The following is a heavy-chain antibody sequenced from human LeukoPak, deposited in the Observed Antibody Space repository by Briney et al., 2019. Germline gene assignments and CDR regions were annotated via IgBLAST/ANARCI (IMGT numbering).Heavy chain of an antibody. CDR1: GFNFRIYA. Sequence: GRSLRLSCAASGFNFRIYAMHWVRQAPGKGLEWVAVISDEGNNKYYADSVKGRFAISRDNSRNTFYLQMDSLRAEDTAVYYCARDQDGYDILTGGAFDIWGQGTMVTVSS. J-gene: IGHJ3*02. CDR2: ISDEGNNK. CDR3: ARDQDGYDILTGGAFDI. V-gene: IGHV3-30*09. D-gene: IGHD3-9*01.